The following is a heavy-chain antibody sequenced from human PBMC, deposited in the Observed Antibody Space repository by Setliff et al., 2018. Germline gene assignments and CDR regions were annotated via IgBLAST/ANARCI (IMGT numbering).Heavy chain of an antibody. CDR2: IYTSWST. V-gene: IGHV4-61*09. J-gene: IGHJ6*03. D-gene: IGHD3-3*01. Sequence: SETLSLTCSVPGYSIITGYYWAWIRQPAGKGLEWIGQIYTSWSTNYNPSLKSRVTISLDTSNNQFSLSLSSVTAADTAVYYCARMGGFQYMDVWGKGTTVTVSS. CDR3: ARMGGFQYMDV. CDR1: GYSIITGYY.